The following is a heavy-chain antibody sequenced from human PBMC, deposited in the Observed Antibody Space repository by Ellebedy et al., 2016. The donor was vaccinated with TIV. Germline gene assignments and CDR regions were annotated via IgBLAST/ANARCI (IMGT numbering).Heavy chain of an antibody. Sequence: GSLRLXCTVSGGSISSSSYYWGWIRQPPGRGLEWIGTIYYSGTTYYNPSLKSRVTISVDTSKNQFSLKLSSVTAADTAMYYCARVLPDAMLRGTFDIWGQGTMVTVSS. CDR3: ARVLPDAMLRGTFDI. D-gene: IGHD2-2*01. V-gene: IGHV4-39*07. J-gene: IGHJ3*02. CDR1: GGSISSSSYY. CDR2: IYYSGTT.